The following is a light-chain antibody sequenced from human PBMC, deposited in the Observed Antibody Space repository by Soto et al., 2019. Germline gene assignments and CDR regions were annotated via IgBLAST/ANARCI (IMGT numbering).Light chain of an antibody. Sequence: QSALTQPRSVSGSPGQSVTISFTGTRSDVGGYNFVSWYQQPPGKTPRLMIYDVTKRPSGVPGRFSGSKSGNTASLTISGLQAEDEADYYCCSYAGSYTLLFGGGTKLTVL. CDR1: RSDVGGYNF. J-gene: IGLJ2*01. V-gene: IGLV2-11*01. CDR2: DVT. CDR3: CSYAGSYTLL.